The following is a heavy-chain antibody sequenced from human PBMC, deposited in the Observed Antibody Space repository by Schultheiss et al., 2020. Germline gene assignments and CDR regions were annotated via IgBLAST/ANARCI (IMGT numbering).Heavy chain of an antibody. CDR1: GFTFSNAW. J-gene: IGHJ6*03. D-gene: IGHD6-13*01. Sequence: GGSLRLSCAASGFTFSNAWMNWVRQAPGKGLEWVAFIRYDGSNKYYADSVKGRFTISRDNSKNTLYLQMNSLRAEDTAVYYCAKNPYSSSWLHYYYYYMDVWGKGTTVTVSS. V-gene: IGHV3-30*02. CDR3: AKNPYSSSWLHYYYYYMDV. CDR2: IRYDGSNK.